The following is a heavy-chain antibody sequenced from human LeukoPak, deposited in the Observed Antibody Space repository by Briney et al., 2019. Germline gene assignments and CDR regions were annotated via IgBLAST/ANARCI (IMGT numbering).Heavy chain of an antibody. D-gene: IGHD3-10*01. CDR1: GYTFTSYG. Sequence: ASVKVSCKASGYTFTSYGISWVRQAPGQGLEWMGWSSVYNGNTNYAQKLQGRVTMTTDTSTSTAYMELRSLRSDDTAVYYCARGLSKYYSTAFDIWGQGTMVTVSS. CDR2: SSVYNGNT. J-gene: IGHJ3*02. CDR3: ARGLSKYYSTAFDI. V-gene: IGHV1-18*01.